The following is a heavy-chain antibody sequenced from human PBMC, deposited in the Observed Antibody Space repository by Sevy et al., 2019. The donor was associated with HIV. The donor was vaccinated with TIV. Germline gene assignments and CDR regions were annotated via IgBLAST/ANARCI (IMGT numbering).Heavy chain of an antibody. D-gene: IGHD2-2*01. CDR3: VRQRGDTVVLPDVLPDYGMDV. Sequence: GGSPRLSCAASGLTFSSYWMHWVRQAPGKGLVWVSRINSDGSSTSYADSVKGRFTISRDNAKNTLYLQMNSLRAEDTAVYYCVRQRGDTVVLPDVLPDYGMDVWGQGTTVTVSS. CDR1: GLTFSSYW. J-gene: IGHJ6*02. CDR2: INSDGSST. V-gene: IGHV3-74*01.